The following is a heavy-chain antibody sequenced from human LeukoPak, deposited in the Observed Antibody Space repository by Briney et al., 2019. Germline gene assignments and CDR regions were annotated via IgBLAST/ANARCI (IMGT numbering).Heavy chain of an antibody. Sequence: GGSLGLSCAASGFTFSSYAMSWVRQAPGKGLEWVSAISGSGGSTYYADSVKGRFTISRDNSKNTLYLQMNSLRAEDTAVYYCAKDPNPYGDYGWFDPWGQGTLVTVSS. D-gene: IGHD4-17*01. CDR3: AKDPNPYGDYGWFDP. CDR1: GFTFSSYA. V-gene: IGHV3-23*01. CDR2: ISGSGGST. J-gene: IGHJ5*02.